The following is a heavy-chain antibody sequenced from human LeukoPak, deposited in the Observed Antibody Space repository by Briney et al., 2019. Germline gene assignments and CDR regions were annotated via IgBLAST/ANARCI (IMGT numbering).Heavy chain of an antibody. J-gene: IGHJ4*02. Sequence: RWASVKVSCKASGYTFTSYGISWVRQAPGQGLEWMGWISAYNGNTTYAQKLQGRVTMTTDTSTSTAYMELRSLRSDDTAVYYCARDLATYYDFWSGYYGFDYWGQGTLVTVSS. CDR2: ISAYNGNT. CDR1: GYTFTSYG. V-gene: IGHV1-18*01. D-gene: IGHD3-3*01. CDR3: ARDLATYYDFWSGYYGFDY.